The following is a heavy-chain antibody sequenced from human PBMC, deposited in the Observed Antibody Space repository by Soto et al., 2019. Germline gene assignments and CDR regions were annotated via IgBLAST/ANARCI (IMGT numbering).Heavy chain of an antibody. Sequence: SETLSLTCTVSGGSISSYYWSWIRQPPGKGLEWIGYIYYSGSTNYNPSLKSRVTISVDTSKNQFSLKLSSVTAADTAVYYCARGLSHQNVGHFDYWGQGTLVTVSS. CDR2: IYYSGST. CDR3: ARGLSHQNVGHFDY. V-gene: IGHV4-59*01. J-gene: IGHJ4*02. CDR1: GGSISSYY.